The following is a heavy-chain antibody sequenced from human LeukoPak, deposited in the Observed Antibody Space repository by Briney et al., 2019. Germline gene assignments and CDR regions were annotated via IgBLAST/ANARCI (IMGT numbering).Heavy chain of an antibody. V-gene: IGHV3-53*01. CDR1: GFILNSNY. J-gene: IGHJ4*02. Sequence: GGSLRLSCAPSGFILNSNYMSWVRQAPGKGLEWVSIIYSGGSTYYADAVKGRFTISRDNSKNTVYLQMNSLRAEDTAVYYCAKYSGSYLFDYWGQGTLVTVSS. D-gene: IGHD1-26*01. CDR3: AKYSGSYLFDY. CDR2: IYSGGST.